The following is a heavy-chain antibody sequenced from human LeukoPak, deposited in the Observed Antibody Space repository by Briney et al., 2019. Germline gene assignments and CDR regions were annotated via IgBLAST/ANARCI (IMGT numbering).Heavy chain of an antibody. CDR2: SSGYSGKT. Sequence: GASVKVSCKASRYTVTRYGLIWLRQAPGQGLEWMGWSSGYSGKTNYAQKLQDRVTMTTDTSTSTAYMELRSLRSDDTAVYSCARGYSGYAPHDYWGQGTLVTVSS. D-gene: IGHD5-12*01. J-gene: IGHJ4*02. CDR3: ARGYSGYAPHDY. V-gene: IGHV1-18*01. CDR1: RYTVTRYG.